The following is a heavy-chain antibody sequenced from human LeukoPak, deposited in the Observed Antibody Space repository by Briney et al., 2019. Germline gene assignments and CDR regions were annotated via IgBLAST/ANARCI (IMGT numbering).Heavy chain of an antibody. CDR2: IRYDGSKK. J-gene: IGHJ3*02. Sequence: PGGSLRLSCAASGFTFSNYGMHWVRQAPGKGLEWVAFIRYDGSKKYYADSHADSVKGRFTISRDNSKNTLYLQMNSLRAEDTAMYYCAGTRYIGYDHDAFEIWGQGTVVTVSS. CDR3: AGTRYIGYDHDAFEI. V-gene: IGHV3-30*02. D-gene: IGHD5-12*01. CDR1: GFTFSNYG.